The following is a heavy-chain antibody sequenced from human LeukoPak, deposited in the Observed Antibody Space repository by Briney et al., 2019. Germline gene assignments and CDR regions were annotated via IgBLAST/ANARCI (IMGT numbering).Heavy chain of an antibody. Sequence: PGGSLRLSCAASGFTFSNYAMSWVRQAPGKGLEWVSAISGSGGSTYYADSVKGRFTISRDNSKSTLYLQMNSLRAEDTAVYYCAKDRHAPGRYCSSTTCFPFDSWGQGTLVTVSS. D-gene: IGHD2-2*01. J-gene: IGHJ5*01. V-gene: IGHV3-23*01. CDR2: ISGSGGST. CDR1: GFTFSNYA. CDR3: AKDRHAPGRYCSSTTCFPFDS.